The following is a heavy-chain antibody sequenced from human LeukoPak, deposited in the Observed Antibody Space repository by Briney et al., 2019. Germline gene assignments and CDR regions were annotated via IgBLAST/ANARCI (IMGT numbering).Heavy chain of an antibody. CDR2: INPNSGGT. CDR3: AILLPDPYEAAADAPPFDY. CDR1: GYTFTAYY. D-gene: IGHD6-13*01. V-gene: IGHV1-2*02. Sequence: GASVKVSCKASGYTFTAYYIHWVRQAPGQGLEWMGWINPNSGGTNYARNFEGRVTMTRDTSISTAYMELSRLRSDDTAVYYCAILLPDPYEAAADAPPFDYWGQGTLVTVSS. J-gene: IGHJ4*02.